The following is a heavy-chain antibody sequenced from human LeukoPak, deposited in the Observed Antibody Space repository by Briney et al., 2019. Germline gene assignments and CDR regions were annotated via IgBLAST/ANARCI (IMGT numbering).Heavy chain of an antibody. CDR3: AKDLIEYYYDSSGGYYFDY. D-gene: IGHD3-22*01. J-gene: IGHJ4*02. Sequence: GGSLRLSCGASGFTFSNYGMHWVRQAPGKGLEWVAFIPYDGSNKYYADSLKGRFTISRDNSKDTLYLQMNSLRAEDTAVYYCAKDLIEYYYDSSGGYYFDYWGQGTLVTVSS. CDR1: GFTFSNYG. CDR2: IPYDGSNK. V-gene: IGHV3-30*02.